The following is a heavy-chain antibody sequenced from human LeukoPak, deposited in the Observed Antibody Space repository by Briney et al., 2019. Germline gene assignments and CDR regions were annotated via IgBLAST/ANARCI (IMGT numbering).Heavy chain of an antibody. D-gene: IGHD3-3*01. CDR3: ASTGAEDYDFWSGYGHYMDV. Sequence: ASVKVSCKASGYTFTSYDINWVRQATGQGLEWMGWMNPNSGNTGYAQKLQGRVTMTTDTSTSTAYMELRSLRSDDTAVYYCASTGAEDYDFWSGYGHYMDVWGKGTTVTVSS. CDR2: MNPNSGNT. J-gene: IGHJ6*03. V-gene: IGHV1-8*02. CDR1: GYTFTSYD.